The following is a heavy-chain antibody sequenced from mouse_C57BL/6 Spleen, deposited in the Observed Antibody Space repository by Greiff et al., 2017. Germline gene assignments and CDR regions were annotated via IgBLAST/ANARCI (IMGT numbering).Heavy chain of an antibody. CDR1: GYAFSSSW. Sequence: QVQLQQSGPELVKPGASVKISCKASGYAFSSSWMNWVKQRPGKGLEWIGRIYPGDGDTNYNGKFKGKATLTADKSSSTAYMQLSSLTSEDSAVYVCTREGGSSYRYFDVWGRGTTVTVLS. V-gene: IGHV1-82*01. J-gene: IGHJ1*03. CDR2: IYPGDGDT. D-gene: IGHD1-1*01. CDR3: TREGGSSYRYFDV.